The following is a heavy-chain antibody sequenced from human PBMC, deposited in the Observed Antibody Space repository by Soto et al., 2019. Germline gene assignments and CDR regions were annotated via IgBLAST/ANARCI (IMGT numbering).Heavy chain of an antibody. CDR1: GFTFSSYA. Sequence: EVQLLESGGGLVQPGGSLRLSCAASGFTFSSYAMSWVRQAPGKGLEWVSGISGSGGSPYYADSVKGRFTISRDNSKNTLNLQMNSLRAEDTAVYYCAKDRISSSGLDWFDPWGQGTLVTVSS. J-gene: IGHJ5*02. CDR2: ISGSGGSP. V-gene: IGHV3-23*01. D-gene: IGHD6-6*01. CDR3: AKDRISSSGLDWFDP.